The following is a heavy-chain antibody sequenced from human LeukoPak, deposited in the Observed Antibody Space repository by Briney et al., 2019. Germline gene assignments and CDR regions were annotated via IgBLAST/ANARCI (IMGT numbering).Heavy chain of an antibody. J-gene: IGHJ6*03. CDR3: ARDSPSYYYYYMDV. CDR2: IYTSGST. CDR1: GGSISSGSYY. V-gene: IGHV4-61*02. Sequence: SETLSLTCTVSGGSISSGSYYWSWIRQPAGKGLEWIGRIYTSGSTNYNPSLKSRVTISVDTSKNQFSLKLSSVTAADTAVFYCARDSPSYYYYYMDVWGKGTTVTVSS.